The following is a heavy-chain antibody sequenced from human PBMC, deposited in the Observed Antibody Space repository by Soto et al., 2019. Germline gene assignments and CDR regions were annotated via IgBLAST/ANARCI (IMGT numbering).Heavy chain of an antibody. J-gene: IGHJ6*03. V-gene: IGHV4-34*01. CDR3: AREGGLSTVTTLYYYYYMDV. CDR2: INHSGST. CDR1: GGSFSGYY. D-gene: IGHD4-17*01. Sequence: SETLSLTCAVYGGSFSGYYWSWIRQPPGKGLEWIGEINHSGSTNYNPSLKSRVTISVDTSKNQFSLKLSSVTAADTAVYYCAREGGLSTVTTLYYYYYMDVWGKGTTVTVSS.